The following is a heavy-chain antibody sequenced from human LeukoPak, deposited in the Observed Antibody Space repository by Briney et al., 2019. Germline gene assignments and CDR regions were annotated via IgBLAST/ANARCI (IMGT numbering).Heavy chain of an antibody. Sequence: GGSLRLSCVVSGLTVSSNCMSWVRQAPGKGLEWVSVIYSDGRTYYTDSVKGRFTISRDNSKNTLYVQVNSLGTEDTAAYYCAKGSYYDSSGSFYFDYWGQGTLVTVSS. CDR3: AKGSYYDSSGSFYFDY. J-gene: IGHJ4*02. CDR1: GLTVSSNC. CDR2: IYSDGRT. D-gene: IGHD3-22*01. V-gene: IGHV3-53*01.